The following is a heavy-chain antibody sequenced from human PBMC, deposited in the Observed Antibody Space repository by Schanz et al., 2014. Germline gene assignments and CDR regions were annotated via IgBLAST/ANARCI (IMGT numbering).Heavy chain of an antibody. Sequence: EVLLVESGGGLVQPGGSLRLSCEASGFDFNSYSMNWVRQVPGKGLEWLSYIATSSSTRHYADSVKGRVTISRDNAKNSVSLQMRRLRVEDTAVYYCASGVHVSSLQKGLQFWGRGTLVIVSS. CDR2: IATSSSTR. V-gene: IGHV3-48*01. J-gene: IGHJ1*01. D-gene: IGHD3-10*01. CDR3: ASGVHVSSLQKGLQF. CDR1: GFDFNSYS.